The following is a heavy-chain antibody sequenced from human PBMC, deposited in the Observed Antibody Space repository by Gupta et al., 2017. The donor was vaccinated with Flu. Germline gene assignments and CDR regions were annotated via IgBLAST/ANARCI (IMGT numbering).Heavy chain of an antibody. CDR2: MYYSGST. V-gene: IGHV4-59*01. CDR1: GGSLNFYY. CDR3: ARGYDFWSGGNPFDY. Sequence: SGGSLNFYYWSWIRQTPGKGLEWIGYMYYSGSTNYNPSLESRVAIWLDRSRNQVSLDLTSVTSADTAVYFCARGYDFWSGGNPFDYWGQGIQVTVSS. J-gene: IGHJ4*02. D-gene: IGHD3-3*01.